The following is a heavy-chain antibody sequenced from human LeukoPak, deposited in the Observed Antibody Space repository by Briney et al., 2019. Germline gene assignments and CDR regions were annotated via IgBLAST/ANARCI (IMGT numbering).Heavy chain of an antibody. J-gene: IGHJ6*03. CDR2: VSGGGDT. V-gene: IGHV3-23*01. CDR3: ARDQGSYYGYYYYMDV. D-gene: IGHD1-26*01. Sequence: GGSLRLSCAASGFTFSTYAMSWVRRAPEKRLEGVSAVSGGGDTFYSDSVKGRFTVSRDNSKDTLFLQMNSLRAEDTAVYYCARDQGSYYGYYYYMDVWGKGTTVTVSS. CDR1: GFTFSTYA.